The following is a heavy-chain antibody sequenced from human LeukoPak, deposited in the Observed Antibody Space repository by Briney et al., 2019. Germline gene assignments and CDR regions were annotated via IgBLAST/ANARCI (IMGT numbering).Heavy chain of an antibody. V-gene: IGHV4-59*12. CDR1: GGSIRSYS. CDR2: MYYTGST. Sequence: SETLSLTCTVSGGSIRSYSWSWIRQPPGKGLEWIGYMYYTGSTNYNPSLKSRVTISVDTSKNQFSLKLSSVTAADTAMYYCARDEDTTLARAFDIWGQGTMVTVSS. D-gene: IGHD5-18*01. J-gene: IGHJ3*02. CDR3: ARDEDTTLARAFDI.